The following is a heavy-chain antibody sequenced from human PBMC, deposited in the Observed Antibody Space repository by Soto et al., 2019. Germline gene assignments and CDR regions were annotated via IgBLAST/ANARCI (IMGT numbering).Heavy chain of an antibody. CDR2: VYHSGTT. J-gene: IGHJ4*02. Sequence: QVQLQESGPGLVKPSGTLSLTCVVSGASISSNNWWSWVRQPPGKGLEWIGEVYHSGTTTYNPSLKSRFTMLVDKSKNHFSLEVTSVTAADTAVYFCAKDGSGHPYYSDNWGQGTLVTVSS. V-gene: IGHV4-4*02. D-gene: IGHD2-15*01. CDR1: GASISSNNW. CDR3: AKDGSGHPYYSDN.